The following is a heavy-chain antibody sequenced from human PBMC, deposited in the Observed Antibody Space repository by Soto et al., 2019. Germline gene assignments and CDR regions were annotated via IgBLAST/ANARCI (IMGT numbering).Heavy chain of an antibody. CDR1: GYTFTSYD. V-gene: IGHV1-8*01. Sequence: TVRVSCKDSGYTFTSYDINWVRQATGQGLEWMGWMNPNSGNTGYAQKFQGRVTMTRNTSISTAYMELSSLRSEDTAVYYCAREGTIRGDDYWGQGTLVTVSS. D-gene: IGHD2-2*02. J-gene: IGHJ4*02. CDR3: AREGTIRGDDY. CDR2: MNPNSGNT.